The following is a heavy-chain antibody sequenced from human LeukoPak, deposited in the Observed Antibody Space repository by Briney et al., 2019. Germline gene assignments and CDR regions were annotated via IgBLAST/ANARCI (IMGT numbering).Heavy chain of an antibody. CDR2: ICHSGST. Sequence: KTSETLSLTCAVSGYSISSGYYWGWIRQPPGKGLEWIGSICHSGSTYYNPSLKSRVTISVDTSMNQFSLKLSSVTAADTAVYYCARRGGTTPRAFDIWGQGTMVTVSS. J-gene: IGHJ3*02. CDR3: ARRGGTTPRAFDI. D-gene: IGHD3-10*01. CDR1: GYSISSGYY. V-gene: IGHV4-38-2*01.